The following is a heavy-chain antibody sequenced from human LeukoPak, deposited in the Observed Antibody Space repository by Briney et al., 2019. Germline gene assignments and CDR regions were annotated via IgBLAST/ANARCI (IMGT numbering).Heavy chain of an antibody. CDR1: GYRFTDYW. Sequence: SGESLKISCKGSGYRFTDYWIAWVRQMPGKGLEWMGIIYPGDSDSRYSPSFQGQVTFSADKSISTAYLQWSSLKASDTAMYYCARHGPSYGDYPLDYYYGMDVWGQGTTVTVSS. CDR2: IYPGDSDS. D-gene: IGHD4-17*01. V-gene: IGHV5-51*01. J-gene: IGHJ6*02. CDR3: ARHGPSYGDYPLDYYYGMDV.